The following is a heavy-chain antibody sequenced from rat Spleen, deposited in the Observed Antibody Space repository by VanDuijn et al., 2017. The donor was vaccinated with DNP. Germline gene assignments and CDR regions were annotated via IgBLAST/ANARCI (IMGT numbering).Heavy chain of an antibody. V-gene: IGHV5S10*01. J-gene: IGHJ4*01. CDR2: IIYDGSRT. D-gene: IGHD1-11*01. CDR3: ATFEGRDA. Sequence: EVQLVESGGGLVQPGRSLKLSCASSGFTCSDYNMAWVRQAPKKGLEWVATIIYDGSRTYYRDSVKGRFTISRDNAKSTLYLRMDSLRSEDTATYYCATFEGRDAWGQGTSVTVSS. CDR1: GFTCSDYN.